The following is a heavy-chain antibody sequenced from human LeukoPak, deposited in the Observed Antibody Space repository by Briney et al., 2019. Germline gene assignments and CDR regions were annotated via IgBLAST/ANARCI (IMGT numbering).Heavy chain of an antibody. CDR3: AKGLVTMVRGYYYYYMDV. J-gene: IGHJ6*03. D-gene: IGHD3-10*01. V-gene: IGHV3-30*18. CDR1: GFTFSSYG. Sequence: GGSLRLSCAASGFTFSSYGMHWVRQAPGKGLEWVAVISYDGSNKYYADSVKGRFTISRDNSKNTLYLQMNSLRAEDTAVYYCAKGLVTMVRGYYYYYMDVWGKGTTVTVSS. CDR2: ISYDGSNK.